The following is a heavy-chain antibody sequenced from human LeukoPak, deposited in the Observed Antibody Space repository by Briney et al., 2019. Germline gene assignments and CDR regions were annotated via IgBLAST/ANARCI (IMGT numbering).Heavy chain of an antibody. CDR2: IYPDDSDT. J-gene: IGHJ1*01. V-gene: IGHV5-51*01. CDR1: GYSFTSYW. Sequence: GESLKISCKGSGYSFTSYWIGWVRQMPGKGLEWMGIIYPDDSDTRYSPSFQGQVTISADKSISTAYLQWSSLKASDTAMYYCARHRGPYDSSGIYFQHWGQGTLVTVSS. D-gene: IGHD3-22*01. CDR3: ARHRGPYDSSGIYFQH.